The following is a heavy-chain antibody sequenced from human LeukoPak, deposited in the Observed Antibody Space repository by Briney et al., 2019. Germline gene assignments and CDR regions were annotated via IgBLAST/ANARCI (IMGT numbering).Heavy chain of an antibody. J-gene: IGHJ4*02. D-gene: IGHD3-9*01. V-gene: IGHV3-74*01. Sequence: PGGSLRLSCAASGFRFSDYLMKWVHQAPGKGLVWVSRINSDGSSASYADSVKGRFTISRDNSKNTLYLQMNSLRAEDTAVYYCATLERVDDILRYWGQGTLVTVSS. CDR2: INSDGSSA. CDR3: ATLERVDDILRY. CDR1: GFRFSDYL.